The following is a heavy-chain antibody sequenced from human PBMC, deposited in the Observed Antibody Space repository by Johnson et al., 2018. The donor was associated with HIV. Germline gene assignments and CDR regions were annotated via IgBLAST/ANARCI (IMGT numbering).Heavy chain of an antibody. V-gene: IGHV3-30-3*01. J-gene: IGHJ3*02. CDR2: ISYDGSNK. Sequence: QVLLVESGGGVVRPGGSLRLSCAASGFTFSSYAMHWVRQAPGKGLEWVAVISYDGSNKYYADSVKGRFTISRDNSKNTLYLQMNSLRAEDTAVYYCARDRFLSSSWEGAADAFDIWGQGTMVTVSS. CDR3: ARDRFLSSSWEGAADAFDI. CDR1: GFTFSSYA. D-gene: IGHD6-13*01.